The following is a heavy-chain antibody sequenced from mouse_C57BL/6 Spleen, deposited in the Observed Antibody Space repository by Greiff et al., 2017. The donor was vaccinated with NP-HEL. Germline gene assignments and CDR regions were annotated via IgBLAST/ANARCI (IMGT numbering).Heavy chain of an antibody. CDR1: GYTFTSYW. J-gene: IGHJ3*01. V-gene: IGHV1-52*01. CDR2: IDPSDSET. D-gene: IGHD1-1*01. Sequence: QVQLQQPGAELVRPGSSVKLSCKASGYTFTSYWMHWVKQRPIQGLEWIGNIDPSDSETHYNQKFKDKATLTVDKSSSTASMQLSSLTSEDAAVYYCAREGGLRAWFAYWGQGTLVTVSA. CDR3: AREGGLRAWFAY.